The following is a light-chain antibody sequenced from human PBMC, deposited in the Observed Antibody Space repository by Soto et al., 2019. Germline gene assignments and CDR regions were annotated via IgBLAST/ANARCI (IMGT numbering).Light chain of an antibody. CDR2: DES. CDR3: QQRSSWPLT. V-gene: IGKV3-11*01. J-gene: IGKJ4*01. CDR1: RSVSRY. Sequence: EIVLTQSPATLSLSPGERATLSCRASRSVSRYLAWYQQKPGQAPRLVIYDESNRATGIPARFSGSGSGTDFTLTISSLEPEDFAVYYCQQRSSWPLTFGGGTKVEIK.